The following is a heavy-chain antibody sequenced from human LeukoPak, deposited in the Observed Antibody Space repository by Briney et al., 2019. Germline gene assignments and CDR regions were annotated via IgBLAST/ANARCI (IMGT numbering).Heavy chain of an antibody. Sequence: ASVKVSCKASGYTFTSYAMHWVRQAPGQRLEWMGWINAGNGNTKYSQKFQGRVTITRDTSASTAYMELSSLRSEDTAVYYCARGGDGYRKTTYYFDYWGQGTLVTVSS. CDR1: GYTFTSYA. J-gene: IGHJ4*02. V-gene: IGHV1-3*01. D-gene: IGHD5-24*01. CDR3: ARGGDGYRKTTYYFDY. CDR2: INAGNGNT.